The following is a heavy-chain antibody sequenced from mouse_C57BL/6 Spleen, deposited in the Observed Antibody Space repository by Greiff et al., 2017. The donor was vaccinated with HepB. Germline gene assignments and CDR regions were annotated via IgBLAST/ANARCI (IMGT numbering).Heavy chain of an antibody. CDR3: ARSVTGYAMDY. CDR2: INPYNGGT. V-gene: IGHV1-19*01. CDR1: GYTFTDYY. Sequence: EVKLVESGPVLVKPGASVKMSCKASGYTFTDYYMNWVKQSHGKSLEWIGVINPYNGGTSYNQKFKGKATLTVDKSSSTAYMELNSLTSEDSAVYYCARSVTGYAMDYWGQGTSVTVSS. J-gene: IGHJ4*01. D-gene: IGHD2-5*01.